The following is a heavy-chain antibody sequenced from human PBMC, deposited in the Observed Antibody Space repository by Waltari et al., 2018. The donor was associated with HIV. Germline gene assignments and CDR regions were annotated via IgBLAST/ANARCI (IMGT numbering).Heavy chain of an antibody. CDR2: IYSGGSS. Sequence: EVQLVESGGGLIQPGGSLRLSCAASGFTVVANYMCWVRPAPGKGLEWVSVIYSGGSSYYADSVEGRFSIYRDRSKNTLNLQMNSLRVEDTAVYYCAREFHGVSGRIYNEVRHWYIDLWGRGTLVTVSS. D-gene: IGHD3-10*01. V-gene: IGHV3-53*01. CDR1: GFTVVANY. J-gene: IGHJ2*01. CDR3: AREFHGVSGRIYNEVRHWYIDL.